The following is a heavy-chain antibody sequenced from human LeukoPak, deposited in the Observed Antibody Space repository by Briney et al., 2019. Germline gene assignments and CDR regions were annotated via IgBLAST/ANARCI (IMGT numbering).Heavy chain of an antibody. V-gene: IGHV3-23*01. D-gene: IGHD4-17*01. CDR3: AKLGTVTTSEFDY. CDR1: GFTFSSYA. J-gene: IGHJ4*02. CDR2: ISGSGGST. Sequence: GGSLRLSCAASGFTFSSYAMSWVRQAPGKGLEWVSAISGSGGSTYYADSVRGRFTISRDNSKNTLYLQMNSLRAEDTAVYYCAKLGTVTTSEFDYWGQGTLVTVSS.